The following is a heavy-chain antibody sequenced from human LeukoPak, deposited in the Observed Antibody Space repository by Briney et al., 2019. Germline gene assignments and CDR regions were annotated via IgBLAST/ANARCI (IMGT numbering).Heavy chain of an antibody. CDR2: IYYSGST. CDR1: GGSISSYY. D-gene: IGHD3-22*01. J-gene: IGHJ4*02. CDR3: ARGYYYDSSGFDY. Sequence: SETLSLTCTVSGGSISSYYWSWIRQLPGKGLEWIGYIYYSGSTNYNPSLKSRVTISVDTSKNQFSLKLSSVTAADTAVYYCARGYYYDSSGFDYWGQGTLVTVSS. V-gene: IGHV4-59*01.